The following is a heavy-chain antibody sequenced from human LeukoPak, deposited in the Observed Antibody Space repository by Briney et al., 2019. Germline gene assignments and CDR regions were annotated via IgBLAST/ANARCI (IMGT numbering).Heavy chain of an antibody. J-gene: IGHJ4*02. D-gene: IGHD3-10*01. CDR1: GYTFTSYG. CDR3: ARDTNPPWFYGSEHPGMSFDY. V-gene: IGHV1-18*04. Sequence: ASVKVSCKASGYTFTSYGISWVRQAPAQGLDWMGWISAYNGNTNYAQKLQGRVTMTTDTSTSTAYTERRSLRSDDTPVYYCARDTNPPWFYGSEHPGMSFDYWGQGTLVTVSS. CDR2: ISAYNGNT.